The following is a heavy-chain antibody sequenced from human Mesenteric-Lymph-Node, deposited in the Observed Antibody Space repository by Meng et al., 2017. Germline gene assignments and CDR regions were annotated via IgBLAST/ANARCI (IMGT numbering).Heavy chain of an antibody. CDR1: GFAFSSYA. Sequence: EVQLLDSGGDSVQPGGCRRLSCSASGFAFSSYAMSWVRQAPGKGLEWVSVIEAWGDTYYADSVKGRFTIPRDNSMNTLYLQMNSLRTEDTAVYYCAKDYIVGATDLFDYWGQGTLVTVSS. V-gene: IGHV3-23*01. CDR2: IEAWGDT. D-gene: IGHD1-26*01. CDR3: AKDYIVGATDLFDY. J-gene: IGHJ4*02.